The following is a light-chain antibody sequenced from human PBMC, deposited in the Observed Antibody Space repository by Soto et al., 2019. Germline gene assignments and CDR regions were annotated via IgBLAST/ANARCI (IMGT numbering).Light chain of an antibody. V-gene: IGLV2-14*01. CDR3: GSYTSTSALYV. CDR1: SSDIGGYNY. Sequence: QSVLTQPASVSGSPGQSITISCTGTSSDIGGYNYVSWYQQHPGKAPKLMIYEVSSRPSGVSNRFSGSKSGNTASLTISGLQDEDEADYFCGSYTSTSALYVFGSGTKVTVL. CDR2: EVS. J-gene: IGLJ1*01.